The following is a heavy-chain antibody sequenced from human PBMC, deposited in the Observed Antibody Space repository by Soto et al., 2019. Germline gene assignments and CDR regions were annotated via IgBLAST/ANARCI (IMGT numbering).Heavy chain of an antibody. CDR2: IYYSGST. D-gene: IGHD1-1*01. Sequence: TSETLSLTCTVSGGSISSYYWSWIRQPPGKGLEWIGYIYYSGSTNYNPSLKSRVTIPVDTSKNQFSLKLSSVTAADTAVYYCARGTWALRFDPWGQGSLVTVSS. J-gene: IGHJ5*02. CDR3: ARGTWALRFDP. V-gene: IGHV4-59*08. CDR1: GGSISSYY.